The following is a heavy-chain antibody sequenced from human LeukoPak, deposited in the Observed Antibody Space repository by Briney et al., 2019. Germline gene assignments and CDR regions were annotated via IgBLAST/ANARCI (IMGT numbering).Heavy chain of an antibody. J-gene: IGHJ3*01. CDR2: SHVSGNI. CDR3: ARHGRHLWVGGSHDYAFDV. CDR1: GDSIGSYF. D-gene: IGHD3-10*01. Sequence: KPSETLSLTCSVSGDSIGSYFWSWIRQPPGKGLDWIGYSHVSGNIAYSPSLKSRATMSVDTSKNQVSLKLTSVTAADSAVYYCARHGRHLWVGGSHDYAFDVWGQGTMTVSS. V-gene: IGHV4-59*08.